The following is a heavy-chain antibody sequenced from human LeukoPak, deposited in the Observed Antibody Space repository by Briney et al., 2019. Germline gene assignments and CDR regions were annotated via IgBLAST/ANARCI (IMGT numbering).Heavy chain of an antibody. Sequence: QAGGSLRLSCTASGFTFGDYAMSWVRQAPGKGLEWVGLIRNKAYRGTTEYVASVKGRFTISRDDSKSIAYLQMNSLKAEDTAVYYCTSDWYKFYYWGQGTLVTVSS. J-gene: IGHJ4*02. CDR3: TSDWYKFYY. CDR1: GFTFGDYA. D-gene: IGHD1-14*01. V-gene: IGHV3-49*04. CDR2: IRNKAYRGTT.